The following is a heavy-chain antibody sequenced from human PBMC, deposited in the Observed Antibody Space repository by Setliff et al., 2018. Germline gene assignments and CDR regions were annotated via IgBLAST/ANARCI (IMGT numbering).Heavy chain of an antibody. D-gene: IGHD3-22*01. Sequence: SETLSLTCAVYGGSFSGYYWSWIRQPPGKGLEWIGEINHSGSTNYNPSPKSRVTISVDMSKNQFSLKLSSVTAADTAVYYCARGGYYYDSSGYYQASYYYYYMDVWGKGTTVTVSS. CDR3: ARGGYYYDSSGYYQASYYYYYMDV. J-gene: IGHJ6*03. CDR1: GGSFSGYY. CDR2: INHSGST. V-gene: IGHV4-34*01.